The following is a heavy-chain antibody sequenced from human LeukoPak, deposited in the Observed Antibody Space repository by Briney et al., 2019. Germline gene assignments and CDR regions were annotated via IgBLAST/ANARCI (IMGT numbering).Heavy chain of an antibody. V-gene: IGHV4-39*01. CDR1: GGSISSSSYY. J-gene: IGHJ4*02. D-gene: IGHD6-19*01. CDR3: VKSGGYGLIDY. CDR2: IYHSGST. Sequence: SETLSLTCTVSGGSISSSSYYWGWIRQPPGKGLEWIGSIYHSGSTYYNASLQSRVTISIDMSKNQFSLRLSSVTAADTAMYYCVKSGGYGLIDYWGQGTLVTVSS.